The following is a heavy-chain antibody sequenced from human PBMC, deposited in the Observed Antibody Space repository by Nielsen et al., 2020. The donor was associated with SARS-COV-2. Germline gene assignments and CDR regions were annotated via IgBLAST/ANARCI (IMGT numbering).Heavy chain of an antibody. Sequence: GESLKISCAVSGFTFSSYDFNWVRRAPGKGLEWISYISRSGATKFYADSVKGRFTISRDDAKNSLYLQMNSLRAEDTAVYYCAREGRDLPLDYWGQGVLVTVSS. CDR2: ISRSGATK. CDR3: AREGRDLPLDY. V-gene: IGHV3-48*03. J-gene: IGHJ4*02. CDR1: GFTFSSYD. D-gene: IGHD5-24*01.